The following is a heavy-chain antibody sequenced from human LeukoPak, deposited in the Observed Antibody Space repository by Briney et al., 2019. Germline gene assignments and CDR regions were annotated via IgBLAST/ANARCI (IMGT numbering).Heavy chain of an antibody. D-gene: IGHD6-13*01. CDR2: IYKSGST. CDR1: GGSISSGSYY. CDR3: ARLYSSSWPAYYYYMDV. J-gene: IGHJ6*03. V-gene: IGHV4-61*09. Sequence: SQTLSLTCTVSGGSISSGSYYCSWIRQPAGKGLEWIGHIYKSGSTNYNPSLKSRVTISVDTSKNQFSLKLSSVTAADTAVYYCARLYSSSWPAYYYYMDVWGKGTTVTVSS.